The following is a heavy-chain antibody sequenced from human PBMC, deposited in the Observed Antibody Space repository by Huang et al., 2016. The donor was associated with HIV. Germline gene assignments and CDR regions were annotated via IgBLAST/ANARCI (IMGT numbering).Heavy chain of an antibody. CDR3: APSGDDYFYYYMDV. D-gene: IGHD2-21*02. CDR2: IRSKSYGGAA. Sequence: EVKMVESGGGSVEPGRSLTLSCKGFGLRFGDFAINWFRQRSGKGREWGGRIRSKSYGGAAICAPSLKDRFTIRRDDSKSLVFLQMEALTTDDTAIYYCAPSGDDYFYYYMDVWGQGTTVIVSS. CDR1: GLRFGDFA. V-gene: IGHV3-49*03. J-gene: IGHJ6*03.